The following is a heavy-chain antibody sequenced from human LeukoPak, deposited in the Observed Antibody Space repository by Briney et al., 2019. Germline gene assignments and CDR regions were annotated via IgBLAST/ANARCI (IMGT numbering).Heavy chain of an antibody. CDR3: GRSYYYYYYMDV. Sequence: GSSVKVSCKASGGTFSSYAISWVRQAPGQGLEWMGGIIPIFGTANYAQKFQGRVTITTDEPTSTAYMELSSLRSEDTAVYYCGRSYYYYYYMDVWGKGTTVTVSS. CDR1: GGTFSSYA. J-gene: IGHJ6*03. CDR2: IIPIFGTA. V-gene: IGHV1-69*05.